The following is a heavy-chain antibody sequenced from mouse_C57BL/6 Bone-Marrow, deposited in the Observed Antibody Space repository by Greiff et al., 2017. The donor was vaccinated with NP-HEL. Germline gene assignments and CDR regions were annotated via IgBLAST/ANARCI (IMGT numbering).Heavy chain of an antibody. CDR1: GFTFSSYA. CDR3: TRETAFDY. CDR2: ISSGGDYI. D-gene: IGHD1-2*01. J-gene: IGHJ2*01. Sequence: EVKLMESGEGLVKPGGSLTLSCAASGFTFSSYAMSWVRQTPEKRLEWVAYISSGGDYIYYADTVQGRFTISRDNARNTLYLQMSSLKSEDTALYYCTRETAFDYWGQGTTRTVSS. V-gene: IGHV5-9-1*02.